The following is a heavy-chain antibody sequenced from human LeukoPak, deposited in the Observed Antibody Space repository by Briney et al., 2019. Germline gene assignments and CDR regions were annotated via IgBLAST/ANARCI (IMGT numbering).Heavy chain of an antibody. CDR1: GGSFSGYY. V-gene: IGHV4-34*01. D-gene: IGHD1-7*01. Sequence: PSETLSLTCAVYGGSFSGYYWSWIRQPPGKGLEWIGEINHSGSTNYNPSLKSRVTISVDTSKNQFSLKLSSVTAADTAVYYCARMELRSGYYFDYWGQGTLVTVSS. J-gene: IGHJ4*02. CDR3: ARMELRSGYYFDY. CDR2: INHSGST.